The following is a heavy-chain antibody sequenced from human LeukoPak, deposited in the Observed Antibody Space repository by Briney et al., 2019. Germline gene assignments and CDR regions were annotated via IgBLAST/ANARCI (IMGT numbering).Heavy chain of an antibody. CDR2: MNPNSGNT. J-gene: IGHJ5*02. CDR1: GYTFTSYD. V-gene: IGHV1-8*01. D-gene: IGHD2-2*01. Sequence: ASVKVSCKASGYTFTSYDINWVRQATGRGLEWMGWMNPNSGNTGYAQKFQGRVTMTRNTSISTAYMELSSLRSGDTAVYYCARVGRYCSSTSCSRRYNWFDPWGQGTLVTVSS. CDR3: ARVGRYCSSTSCSRRYNWFDP.